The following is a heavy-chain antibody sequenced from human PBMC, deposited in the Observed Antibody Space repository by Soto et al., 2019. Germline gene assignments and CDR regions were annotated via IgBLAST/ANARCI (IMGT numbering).Heavy chain of an antibody. V-gene: IGHV1-69*01. CDR3: ARGGRRDYGETDAFDI. CDR1: GGTFSSYA. D-gene: IGHD3-16*01. Sequence: QVQLVQSGAEVKKPGSSVKVSCKASGGTFSSYAISWVRQAPGQGLEWMGGIIPIFGTANYAQKFQGRVTITADESTSTDYMELSSLRSEDTAVYYCARGGRRDYGETDAFDIWGQGTMVTVSS. J-gene: IGHJ3*02. CDR2: IIPIFGTA.